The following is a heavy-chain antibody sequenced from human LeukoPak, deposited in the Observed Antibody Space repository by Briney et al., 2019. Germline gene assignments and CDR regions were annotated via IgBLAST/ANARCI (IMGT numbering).Heavy chain of an antibody. D-gene: IGHD3-22*01. V-gene: IGHV4-4*02. CDR3: ARENPDSSGFEGAFDI. CDR1: GGSISSNNW. CDR2: INHSGST. Sequence: SETLSLTCAVSGGSISSNNWWGWVRQPPGKGLEWIGEINHSGSTNYNPSLKSRVTISVDTSKNQFSLKLSSVTAADTAVYYCARENPDSSGFEGAFDIWGQGTMVTVSS. J-gene: IGHJ3*02.